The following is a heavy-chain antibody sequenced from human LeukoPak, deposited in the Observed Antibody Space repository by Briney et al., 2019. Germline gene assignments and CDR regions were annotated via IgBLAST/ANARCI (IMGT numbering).Heavy chain of an antibody. CDR2: ISHDGSNK. J-gene: IGHJ4*02. CDR1: GFTFSSYA. D-gene: IGHD3-3*01. Sequence: SGGSLRLSCAASGFTFSSYAMHWVRQAPGKGLEWVAVISHDGSNKYYADSVKGRFTISRDNSKNTLYLQMNSLRAEDTAVYYCARDQSPSYDFWSGDRLNYWGQGTLVTVSS. CDR3: ARDQSPSYDFWSGDRLNY. V-gene: IGHV3-30*04.